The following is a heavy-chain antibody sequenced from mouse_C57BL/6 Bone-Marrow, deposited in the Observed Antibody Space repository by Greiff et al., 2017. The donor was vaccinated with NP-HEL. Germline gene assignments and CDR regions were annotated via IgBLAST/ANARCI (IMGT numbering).Heavy chain of an antibody. CDR2: IYPGSGST. V-gene: IGHV1-55*01. CDR1: GYTFTSYW. CDR3: ARPPQYYGSSYDWFAY. D-gene: IGHD1-1*01. Sequence: QVQLQQPGAELVKPGASVKMSCKASGYTFTSYWITWVKQRPGQGLEWIGDIYPGSGSTNYNEKFKSKATLTVDTSSCTAYMQLSSLTSEDSAVYYCARPPQYYGSSYDWFAYWGQGTLVTVSA. J-gene: IGHJ3*01.